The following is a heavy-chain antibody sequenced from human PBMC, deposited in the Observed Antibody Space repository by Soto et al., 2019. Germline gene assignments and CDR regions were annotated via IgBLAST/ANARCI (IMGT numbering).Heavy chain of an antibody. V-gene: IGHV3-43*01. D-gene: IGHD3-22*01. J-gene: IGHJ3*02. CDR3: AKHSTRIIVAPGAFDI. CDR2: ISWDGGST. CDR1: GFSFDDYT. Sequence: GGSMRLPCAAAGFSFDDYTMHRIRQAPGKGLEWVSLISWDGGSTYYADSVKGRFSISRDNSKNPLYLQMNSLRTDDTALYYFAKHSTRIIVAPGAFDIWDQGTMGTV.